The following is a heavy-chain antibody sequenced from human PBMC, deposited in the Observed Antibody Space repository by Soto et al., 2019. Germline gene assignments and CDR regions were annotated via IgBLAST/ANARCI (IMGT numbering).Heavy chain of an antibody. J-gene: IGHJ3*02. Sequence: SVKVSCKASGGTFSSYTISWVRQAPGQGLEWMGRIIPILGIANYAQKFQGRVTITADKSTSTAYMELSSLRSEDTAVYYCARDDSGYDYVAFGIWGQGTMVTVSS. D-gene: IGHD5-12*01. CDR3: ARDDSGYDYVAFGI. CDR2: IIPILGIA. CDR1: GGTFSSYT. V-gene: IGHV1-69*04.